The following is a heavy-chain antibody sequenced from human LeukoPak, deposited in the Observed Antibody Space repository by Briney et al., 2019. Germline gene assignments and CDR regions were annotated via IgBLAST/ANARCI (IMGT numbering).Heavy chain of an antibody. CDR3: ARHDPGWFDT. CDR1: GASISSYY. Sequence: NSSETLSLTCSVSGASISSYYWSWIRQPPGKGLEWIGYVYFSGTTSYNPSLKSRVTTSVDRSKNQFSLRLTSVTAADTAVYYCARHDPGWFDTWGQGTLVTVSS. D-gene: IGHD7-27*01. J-gene: IGHJ5*02. CDR2: VYFSGTT. V-gene: IGHV4-59*08.